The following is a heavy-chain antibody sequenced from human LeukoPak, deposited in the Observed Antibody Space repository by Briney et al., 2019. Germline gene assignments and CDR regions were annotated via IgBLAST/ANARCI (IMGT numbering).Heavy chain of an antibody. CDR1: GGSFSGYY. V-gene: IGHV4-34*01. CDR3: ARGGALLWFGELQGGMDV. D-gene: IGHD3-10*01. Sequence: SETLSLTCAVYGGSFSGYYWSWIRQPPGKGLEWIGEINHSGSTNYNPSLKSRVTISVDTSKNQFSLKLSSVTAADTAAYYCARGGALLWFGELQGGMDVWGQGTTVTVSS. CDR2: INHSGST. J-gene: IGHJ6*02.